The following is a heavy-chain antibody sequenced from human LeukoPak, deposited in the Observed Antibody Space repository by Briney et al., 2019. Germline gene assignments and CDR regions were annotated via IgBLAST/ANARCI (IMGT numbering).Heavy chain of an antibody. CDR3: ARASNPWLQLS. CDR1: GFTFSNYR. J-gene: IGHJ4*02. D-gene: IGHD5-24*01. V-gene: IGHV3-7*05. Sequence: PGGSLRLSCAASGFTFSNYRMIWVRQAPGKGLEWVANIQQDGGQKRYADSVRGRFTVSRDNAQTSLYLHMNSLRAEDTAVYYCARASNPWLQLSWGQGTLVTVSS. CDR2: IQQDGGQK.